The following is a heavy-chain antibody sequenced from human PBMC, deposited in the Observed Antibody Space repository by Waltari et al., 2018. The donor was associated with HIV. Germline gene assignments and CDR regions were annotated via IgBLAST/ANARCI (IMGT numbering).Heavy chain of an antibody. J-gene: IGHJ4*02. CDR3: AREGGKSVYGEFGY. V-gene: IGHV1-2*02. Sequence: QVQLVQSGAEVKKPGASVKVSCKASGYTFPAHPIHWRRQAPGHGFVWMGWITPNSGGTNYAPKLPGRVTLTRYTSISTAYMELTRLTSDDTAVYYCAREGGKSVYGEFGYWGQGTLVTVSS. CDR2: ITPNSGGT. CDR1: GYTFPAHP. D-gene: IGHD4-17*01.